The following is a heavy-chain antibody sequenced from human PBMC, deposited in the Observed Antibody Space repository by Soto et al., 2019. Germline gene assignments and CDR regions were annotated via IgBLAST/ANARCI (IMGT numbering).Heavy chain of an antibody. CDR3: ARGPYYYDSSGYPDAFDI. CDR2: ITGGSTI. D-gene: IGHD3-22*01. V-gene: IGHV3-48*02. Sequence: PGGSLRLSCAASGFTFSSYSMNWVRQAPGKGLECVSYITGGSTIYYADSVKGRFTVSRDNAENSLYLQMNSLRDEDTAVYYCARGPYYYDSSGYPDAFDIWGQGTMVTVSS. CDR1: GFTFSSYS. J-gene: IGHJ3*02.